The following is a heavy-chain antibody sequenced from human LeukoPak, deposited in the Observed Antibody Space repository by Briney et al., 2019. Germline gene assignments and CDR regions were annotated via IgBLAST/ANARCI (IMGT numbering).Heavy chain of an antibody. D-gene: IGHD3-10*01. V-gene: IGHV3-23*01. CDR2: ISGSGGST. CDR1: GFTFSSYA. Sequence: GGSLRLSCAASGFTFSSYAMSWVRQAPGKGLEWVSAISGSGGSTYYADSVKGRFTISRDNSKNTLYLQMNSLRAGDTAVYYCARGKVRGVSGMDVWGQGTTVTVSS. CDR3: ARGKVRGVSGMDV. J-gene: IGHJ6*02.